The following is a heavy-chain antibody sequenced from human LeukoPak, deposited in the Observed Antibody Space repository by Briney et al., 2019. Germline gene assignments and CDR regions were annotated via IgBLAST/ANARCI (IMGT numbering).Heavy chain of an antibody. D-gene: IGHD3-10*01. CDR2: FDPEDGET. CDR3: ATVSMVRGYYYYGMDV. Sequence: GASVKVSCKVSGYTLTELSMHWVRQAPGKGLEWMGGFDPEDGETIYAQKFQGRVTMTEDTSTDTAYMELSSLRSEDTAVYYCATVSMVRGYYYYGMDVWGQGTTVTVSS. V-gene: IGHV1-24*01. J-gene: IGHJ6*02. CDR1: GYTLTELS.